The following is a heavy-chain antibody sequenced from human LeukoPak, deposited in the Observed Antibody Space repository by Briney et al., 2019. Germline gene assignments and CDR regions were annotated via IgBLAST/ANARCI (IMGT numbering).Heavy chain of an antibody. J-gene: IGHJ4*02. D-gene: IGHD7-27*01. V-gene: IGHV4-39*01. CDR2: IYYSGST. CDR3: ARRRSEANWGFIDY. Sequence: SETLSLTCTVSGGSISSSSYYWGWIRQPPGKGLEWIGGIYYSGSTYYNPSLKSRVTISVDTSKNQFSLKLSSVTAADTAVYYCARRRSEANWGFIDYWGQGTLVTVSS. CDR1: GGSISSSSYY.